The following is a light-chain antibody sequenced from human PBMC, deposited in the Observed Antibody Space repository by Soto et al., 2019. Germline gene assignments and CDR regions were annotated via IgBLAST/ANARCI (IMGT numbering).Light chain of an antibody. V-gene: IGKV3-15*01. J-gene: IGKJ4*02. Sequence: EIVMTQSPATLSVSPGERATLSCRASQSVSSNLACYQQKPGQAPRLLIYGASTRATGIPARFSGSGSGTEFTLTICSLQSEDFAVYYCQQYNNWPLLTFGGGTKVEIK. CDR2: GAS. CDR3: QQYNNWPLLT. CDR1: QSVSSN.